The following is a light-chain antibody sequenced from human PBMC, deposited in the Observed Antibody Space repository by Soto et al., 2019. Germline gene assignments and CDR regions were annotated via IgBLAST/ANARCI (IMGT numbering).Light chain of an antibody. CDR2: EVS. Sequence: SVLTQPASVSGSPGQSITISCTGTSSDVGGYNYVSWYQQHPGKAPKVIISEVSDRPSGVSNRFSGSKSGNTASLTISGLQAEDEADYYCSSYTSSSTYVFGTGTKLTFL. CDR3: SSYTSSSTYV. J-gene: IGLJ1*01. CDR1: SSDVGGYNY. V-gene: IGLV2-14*01.